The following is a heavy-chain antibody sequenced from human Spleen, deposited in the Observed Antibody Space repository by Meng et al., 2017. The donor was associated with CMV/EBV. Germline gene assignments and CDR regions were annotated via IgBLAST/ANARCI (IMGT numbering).Heavy chain of an antibody. V-gene: IGHV3-33*06. CDR3: AKALSDNSYYYYYGMDV. D-gene: IGHD2/OR15-2a*01. Sequence: GGSLRLSCAASGFTFSNYVMHWVRQAPGKGLEWVAVIWHDGSNKYYADSVKGRFTISRDNSKNTLYLQMNSLRADDTAVYSCAKALSDNSYYYYYGMDVWGQGTTVTVSS. J-gene: IGHJ6*02. CDR2: IWHDGSNK. CDR1: GFTFSNYV.